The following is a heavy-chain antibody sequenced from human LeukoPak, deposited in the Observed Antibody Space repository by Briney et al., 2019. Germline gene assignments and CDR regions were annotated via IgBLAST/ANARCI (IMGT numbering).Heavy chain of an antibody. J-gene: IGHJ3*02. CDR3: TTEENSGYDPWAFDI. V-gene: IGHV3-15*01. CDR2: IKSKTDGGTT. D-gene: IGHD5-12*01. Sequence: GGSLRLSCAASGFTFSNAWMSWVRQAPGKGLEWVGRIKSKTDGGTTDYAAPVKGRFTISRDDSKNTLYLQMNSLKTEDTAVYYCTTEENSGYDPWAFDIWGQGTMVTVSS. CDR1: GFTFSNAW.